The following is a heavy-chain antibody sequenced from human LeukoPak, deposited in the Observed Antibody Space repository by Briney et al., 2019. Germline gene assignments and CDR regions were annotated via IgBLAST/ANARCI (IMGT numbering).Heavy chain of an antibody. J-gene: IGHJ4*02. D-gene: IGHD1-1*01. CDR1: GFSFSTYA. V-gene: IGHV3-23*01. CDR3: AKANWVSNADAVW. Sequence: GGSLRLSCAASGFSFSTYAMSWVRRAPARGLEWVSSIRGNGDTFYADSVKGRFTLSRDDSRNTVYLQLNNLRVEDTAVYYCAKANWVSNADAVWWGQGTVVTVSS. CDR2: IRGNGDT.